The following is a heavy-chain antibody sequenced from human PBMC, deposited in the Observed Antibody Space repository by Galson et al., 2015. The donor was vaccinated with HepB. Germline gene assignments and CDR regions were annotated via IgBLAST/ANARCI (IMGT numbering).Heavy chain of an antibody. J-gene: IGHJ5*02. CDR3: ARQSVGKGLIWFGEVNGDNWFDP. CDR2: IYYSGTT. CDR1: GASINSPDYY. D-gene: IGHD3-10*01. Sequence: SETLSLTCTVSGASINSPDYYWGWIRQPPGRGLEWIGNIYYSGTTYYTPSLKSRVTMSVDTSKNQFSLRLTSVTATDTAVYFCARQSVGKGLIWFGEVNGDNWFDPWGQGMLVTVSS. V-gene: IGHV4-39*01.